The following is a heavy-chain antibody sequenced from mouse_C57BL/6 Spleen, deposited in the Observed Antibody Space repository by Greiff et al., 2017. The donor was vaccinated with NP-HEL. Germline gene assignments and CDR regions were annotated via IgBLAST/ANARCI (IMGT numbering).Heavy chain of an antibody. CDR3: ARQDYYGNYVAMDY. J-gene: IGHJ4*01. D-gene: IGHD2-1*01. CDR1: GFTFSSYG. CDR2: ISSGGSYT. Sequence: EVQLVESGGDLVKPGGSLKLSCAASGFTFSSYGMSWVRQTPDKRLEWVATISSGGSYTYYPDSVKGRFTISRDNAKNTLYLQMSSLTSEDTAMYYCARQDYYGNYVAMDYWGQGTSVTVSS. V-gene: IGHV5-6*01.